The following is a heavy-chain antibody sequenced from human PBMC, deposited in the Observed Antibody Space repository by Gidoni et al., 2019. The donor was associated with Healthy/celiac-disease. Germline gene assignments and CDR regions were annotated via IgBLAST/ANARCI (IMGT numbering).Heavy chain of an antibody. CDR3: AKEEQQLVHYYYYGMDV. CDR1: GFTFSSYG. D-gene: IGHD6-13*01. V-gene: IGHV3-30*18. CDR2: ISYDGSNK. Sequence: QVQLVESGGGVVQPGRSLRLSCAASGFTFSSYGMHWVRQAPGQGLEWVAVISYDGSNKYYADSVKGRFTISRDNSKNTLYLQMNSLRAEDTAVYYCAKEEQQLVHYYYYGMDVWGQGTTVTVSS. J-gene: IGHJ6*02.